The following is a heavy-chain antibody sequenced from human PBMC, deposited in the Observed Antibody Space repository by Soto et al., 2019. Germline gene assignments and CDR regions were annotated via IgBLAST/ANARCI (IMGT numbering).Heavy chain of an antibody. V-gene: IGHV3-23*01. CDR1: GFTFSSYA. Sequence: EVQLLESGGGLVQPGGSLRLSCAASGFTFSSYAMSWVRQAPGKGLEWVSAISGSGGSTYYADPVKGRFTISRDNSKNTLYLQMTSLRAEDTAVYYCAKTLYYYDSSGYQWGQGTLVTVSS. D-gene: IGHD3-22*01. CDR2: ISGSGGST. CDR3: AKTLYYYDSSGYQ. J-gene: IGHJ4*02.